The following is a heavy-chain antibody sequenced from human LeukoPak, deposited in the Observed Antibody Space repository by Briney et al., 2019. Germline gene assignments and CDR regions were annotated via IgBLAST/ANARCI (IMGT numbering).Heavy chain of an antibody. J-gene: IGHJ4*02. V-gene: IGHV3-7*01. D-gene: IGHD3-10*01. CDR1: GFPFSRYW. CDR3: ARSSRITMVRGVIIPPFDY. CDR2: IKQDGSEK. Sequence: GALRLFCAASGFPFSRYWVSWVRQAPGEGLEGGANIKQDGSEKNYVDSVKGRFTISRDNAKNSLYLQMNSLRAEDTAVYYCARSSRITMVRGVIIPPFDYWGQGTLVTVSS.